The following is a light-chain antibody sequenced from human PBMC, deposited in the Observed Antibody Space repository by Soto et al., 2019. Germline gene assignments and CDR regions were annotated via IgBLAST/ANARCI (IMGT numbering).Light chain of an antibody. J-gene: IGKJ1*01. CDR3: LQDYNYPWT. Sequence: AIQMTQSPSSLSASVGDRVTITCRASQGTRNDLGWYQQKPGKAPKLLIYAASSLQSGVPSRFSGSGSGTAFTLAISSLQPEDCATYYRLQDYNYPWTFGQGTKVEIK. CDR1: QGTRND. V-gene: IGKV1-6*01. CDR2: AAS.